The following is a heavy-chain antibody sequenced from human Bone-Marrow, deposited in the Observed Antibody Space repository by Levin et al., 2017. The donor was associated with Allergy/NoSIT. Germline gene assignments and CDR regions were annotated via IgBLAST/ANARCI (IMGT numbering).Heavy chain of an antibody. Sequence: GESLKISCKASGYTFTSYDINWVRQATGQGLEWMGWMNPNSGNTGYAQKFQGRVTMTRNTSISTAYMELSSLRSEDTAVYYCARGPPGDYGVSGDYWGQGTLVTVSS. CDR3: ARGPPGDYGVSGDY. CDR2: MNPNSGNT. D-gene: IGHD4-17*01. CDR1: GYTFTSYD. V-gene: IGHV1-8*01. J-gene: IGHJ4*02.